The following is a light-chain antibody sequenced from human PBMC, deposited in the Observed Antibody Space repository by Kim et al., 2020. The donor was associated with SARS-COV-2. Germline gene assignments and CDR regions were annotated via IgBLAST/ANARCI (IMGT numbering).Light chain of an antibody. V-gene: IGKV1-33*01. J-gene: IGKJ4*01. Sequence: DIQMTQSPSSLSGSVGDRVTITCQASQDINILLNWYQQKPGKAPKLLIYDASILEAGVSSRFSGSGSGTAFTFTISSLQPEDIATYYCQQYHSLPLFGGGTKLEIK. CDR3: QQYHSLPL. CDR2: DAS. CDR1: QDINIL.